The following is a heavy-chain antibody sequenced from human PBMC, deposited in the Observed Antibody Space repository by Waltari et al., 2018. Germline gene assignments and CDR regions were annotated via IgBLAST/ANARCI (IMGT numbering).Heavy chain of an antibody. J-gene: IGHJ1*01. CDR2: INFDGSDT. V-gene: IGHV3-74*01. D-gene: IGHD3-10*01. CDR1: GFTFNKYW. CDR3: ARVTLLRGAH. Sequence: DVKMVESGGGLVQPEGSLRLSLTGPGFTFNKYWMHWGRQAPGKGPEWISNINFDGSDTDYADSVRGRFTISRDNVKRTLFLQMNSLRVDDTAVYFCARVTLLRGAHWGQGTLVTVSS.